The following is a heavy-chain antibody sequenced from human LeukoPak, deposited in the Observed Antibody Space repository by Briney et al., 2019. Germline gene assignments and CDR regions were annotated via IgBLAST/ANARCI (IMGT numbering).Heavy chain of an antibody. CDR2: INHSRST. CDR1: GGSFSGYY. V-gene: IGHV4-34*01. J-gene: IGHJ4*02. CDR3: AAMGSGSGVDY. D-gene: IGHD3-10*01. Sequence: SETLSLTCAVYGGSFSGYYWSWIRQPPGKGLEWIREINHSRSTNYNPSLKSRVTISVDTSKNQFSLKLSSVTAADTAVYYCAAMGSGSGVDYWGQGTLVTVSS.